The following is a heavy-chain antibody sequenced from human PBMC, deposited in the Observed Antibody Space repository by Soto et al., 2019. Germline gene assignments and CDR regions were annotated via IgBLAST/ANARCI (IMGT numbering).Heavy chain of an antibody. V-gene: IGHV3-21*01. Sequence: PGGSLRLSCAASGFTFSSYSMNWVRQAPGKGLEWVSSISSSSSYIYYADSVKGRFTISRDNAKNSLYLQMNSLRAEDTAVYYCARGQQYSSSSGYFDYWGQGTLVTVSS. CDR2: ISSSSSYI. CDR1: GFTFSSYS. CDR3: ARGQQYSSSSGYFDY. D-gene: IGHD6-6*01. J-gene: IGHJ4*02.